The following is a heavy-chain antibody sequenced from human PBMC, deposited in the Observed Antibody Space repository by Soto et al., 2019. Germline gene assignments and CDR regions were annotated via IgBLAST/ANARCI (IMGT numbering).Heavy chain of an antibody. CDR3: ARALDTAMAAKENWFDP. J-gene: IGHJ5*02. V-gene: IGHV3-30-3*01. D-gene: IGHD5-18*01. CDR2: ISYDENNR. Sequence: QVQLVESGGGVVQPGRSLRLSCAASGFTFRSYAMHWVRQAPGKGLEWVAAISYDENNRYYTDSVKGRFTISRDNSKNTLYLQVNSLRAEDTAVYYGARALDTAMAAKENWFDPWGQGTLVTVSS. CDR1: GFTFRSYA.